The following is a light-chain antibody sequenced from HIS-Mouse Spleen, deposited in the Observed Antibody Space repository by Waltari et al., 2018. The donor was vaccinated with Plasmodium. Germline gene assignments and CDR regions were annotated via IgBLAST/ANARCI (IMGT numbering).Light chain of an antibody. CDR2: EGS. CDR1: SSDVGSYNL. Sequence: QSALTQPASVSGSPGQSITISCTGTSSDVGSYNLVSWYQQHPGKAPKLMIYEGSKRPSGLSNRFSGSKSGNTASLTSAGLQAEDEADYYCCSYAGSSTFVFGGGTKLTVL. V-gene: IGLV2-23*03. CDR3: CSYAGSSTFV. J-gene: IGLJ3*02.